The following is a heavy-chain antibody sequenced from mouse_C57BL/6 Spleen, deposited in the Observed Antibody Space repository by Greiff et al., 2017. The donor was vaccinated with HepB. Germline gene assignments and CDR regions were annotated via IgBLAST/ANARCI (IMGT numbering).Heavy chain of an antibody. J-gene: IGHJ3*01. CDR2: IDPENGDT. CDR3: TDAQGTWFAY. CDR1: GFNIKDDY. Sequence: VQLQQSGAELVRPGASVKLSCTASGFNIKDDYMHWVKQRPEQGLEWIGWIDPENGDTEYASKFQGKATITADTSSYTAYLQLSSLTSEDTAVYYCTDAQGTWFAYWGQGTLVTVSA. V-gene: IGHV14-4*01.